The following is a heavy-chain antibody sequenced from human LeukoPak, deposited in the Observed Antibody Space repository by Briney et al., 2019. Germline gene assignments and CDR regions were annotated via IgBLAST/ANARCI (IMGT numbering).Heavy chain of an antibody. CDR1: GFTFSSYA. D-gene: IGHD3-22*01. CDR2: ISGSGGST. Sequence: GGSLRLSCAASGFTFSSYAMSWVRQAPGKGLEWVSAISGSGGSTYYADSVKGRFTISRDNSKNTLYLQMNSLRAEDTAVYYCAKVMWGYYDSSGYDGGDYWGQGTLVTVSS. CDR3: AKVMWGYYDSSGYDGGDY. J-gene: IGHJ4*02. V-gene: IGHV3-23*01.